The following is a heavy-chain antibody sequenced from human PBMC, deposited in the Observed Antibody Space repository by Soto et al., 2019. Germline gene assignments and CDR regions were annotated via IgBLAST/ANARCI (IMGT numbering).Heavy chain of an antibody. V-gene: IGHV1-18*01. J-gene: IGHJ6*02. CDR1: GYSFTSYG. CDR2: ISAYNGNT. CDR3: ARDNGFGESDV. D-gene: IGHD3-10*01. Sequence: QVQLVQSGAEVKKPGASVKVSCKASGYSFTSYGISWVRQAPGQGLEWMGWISAYNGNTNYAQKLQGRVTMTTDTATSTAYRELRSVRSDDTAVYYCARDNGFGESDVWGQGTTVTVSS.